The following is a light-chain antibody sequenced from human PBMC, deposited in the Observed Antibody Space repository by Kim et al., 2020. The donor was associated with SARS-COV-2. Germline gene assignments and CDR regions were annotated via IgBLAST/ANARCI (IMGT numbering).Light chain of an antibody. CDR2: KDS. CDR3: QSADGSGTYV. J-gene: IGLJ1*01. Sequence: TGQTARITCSGDACPEKQPDWYQQKSGQAPILLIYKDSERPSGIPGRFSGSSSGTTVTLTISGVQAEDDADYYCQSADGSGTYVFGTGTKVTVL. CDR1: ACPEKQ. V-gene: IGLV3-25*03.